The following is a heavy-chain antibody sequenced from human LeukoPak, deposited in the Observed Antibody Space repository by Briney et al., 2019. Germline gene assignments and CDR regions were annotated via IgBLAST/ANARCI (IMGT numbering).Heavy chain of an antibody. CDR1: GGSFSGYY. CDR2: INHSGST. D-gene: IGHD4-17*01. J-gene: IGHJ4*02. V-gene: IGHV4-34*01. CDR3: AGTTRYGDHHGYFDY. Sequence: SETLSLTCAVYGGSFSGYYWSWIRQPPGKGLEWIGEINHSGSTNYNPSLKSRVTISVDTSKNQSSLKLSSVTAADTAVYYCAGTTRYGDHHGYFDYWGQGTLVTVSS.